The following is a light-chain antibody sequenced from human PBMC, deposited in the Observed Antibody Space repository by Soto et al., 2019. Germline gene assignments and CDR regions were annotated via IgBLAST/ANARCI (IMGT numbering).Light chain of an antibody. CDR1: SSDVGGYDY. V-gene: IGLV2-14*01. CDR2: DVN. J-gene: IGLJ1*01. CDR3: SSYTGTSTFV. Sequence: QSALTQPASVSGSPGQSITISYTGTSSDVGGYDYVSWYQQLPGKAPKLMIYDVNNRPSGVSNRFSGSKSGNTASLTISGLQAEDEADYYCSSYTGTSTFVFGGGTKLTVL.